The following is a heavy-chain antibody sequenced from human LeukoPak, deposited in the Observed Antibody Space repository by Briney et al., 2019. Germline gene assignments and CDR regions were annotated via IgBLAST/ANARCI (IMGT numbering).Heavy chain of an antibody. CDR1: GYTFTSYD. CDR3: ARKFLGSRGYYFDY. D-gene: IGHD3-10*01. CDR2: MNPNSGNT. V-gene: IGHV1-8*01. J-gene: IGHJ4*02. Sequence: ASVKVSCKASGYTFTSYDINWVRQATGQGLEWMGWMNPNSGNTGYAQKFQGRVTMTRNTSISTAYMELSSLRSEDTAVYYCARKFLGSRGYYFDYWGQGTLVTVSS.